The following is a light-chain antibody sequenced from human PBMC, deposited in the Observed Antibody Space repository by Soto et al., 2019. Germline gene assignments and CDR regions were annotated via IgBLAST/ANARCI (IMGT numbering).Light chain of an antibody. CDR3: FSYTTSSTLV. CDR2: EVS. CDR1: SSDVGGYNY. Sequence: QSALTQPASVSGSPGQSITISCTGTSSDVGGYNYVSWYQQHPAKAPKLMIYEVSNRPSGVSHRFPGSKSGNTASLTISGLQAEDEDDYYCFSYTTSSTLVFGGGTKLTVL. V-gene: IGLV2-14*01. J-gene: IGLJ3*02.